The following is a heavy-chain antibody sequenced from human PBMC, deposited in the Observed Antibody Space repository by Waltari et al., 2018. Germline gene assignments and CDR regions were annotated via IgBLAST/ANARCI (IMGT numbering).Heavy chain of an antibody. V-gene: IGHV4-34*01. D-gene: IGHD6-6*01. CDR2: INHSGST. CDR3: AGNEYSSSLPYFDY. Sequence: QVQLQQWGAGLLKPSETLSLTCAVYGGSFSGYYWSWIRQPPGKGLEWIGEINHSGSTNYNPSLKSRVTISVDTSKNQFSLKLSSVTAADTAVYYCAGNEYSSSLPYFDYWGQGTLVTVSS. CDR1: GGSFSGYY. J-gene: IGHJ4*02.